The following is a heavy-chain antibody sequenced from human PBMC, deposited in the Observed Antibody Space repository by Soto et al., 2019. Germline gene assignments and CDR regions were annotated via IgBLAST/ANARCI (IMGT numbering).Heavy chain of an antibody. D-gene: IGHD3-22*01. CDR2: IYSDDSA. V-gene: IGHV3-53*01. CDR1: GFPVSSNY. Sequence: GGSLRLSCVASGFPVSSNYMGWVRQTPGKGLEWVSSIYSDDSAYYADSVKGRFTISGDTSKNTVYLQLTTLGVEDTAVYFCARVVTYDINGYLYYPYYFDFWGQGTLVTVSS. CDR3: ARVVTYDINGYLYYPYYFDF. J-gene: IGHJ4*02.